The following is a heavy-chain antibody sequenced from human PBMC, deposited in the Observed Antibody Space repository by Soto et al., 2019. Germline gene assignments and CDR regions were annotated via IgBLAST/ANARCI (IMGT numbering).Heavy chain of an antibody. CDR1: GGSMNKYF. CDR2: ILDSGTT. Sequence: QVQLQESGPGLVKPSETLSLTCTVSGGSMNKYFWSWIRQPPGKGLEWIGYILDSGTTSYNSTLKSRVTISVDTSKSHFSLRLTSATAADTAVYYCARGDPTTWSFHYWGQGSLVTVSS. D-gene: IGHD4-4*01. V-gene: IGHV4-59*01. J-gene: IGHJ4*02. CDR3: ARGDPTTWSFHY.